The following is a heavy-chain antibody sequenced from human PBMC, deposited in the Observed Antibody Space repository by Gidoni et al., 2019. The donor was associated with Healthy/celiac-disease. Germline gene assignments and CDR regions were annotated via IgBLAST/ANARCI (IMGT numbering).Heavy chain of an antibody. J-gene: IGHJ6*02. Sequence: QVQLVEAGGGVVQPGRSLRRSCVASGFTFRSNARHRVRQAPGKGLEWVAVISYDGSNKYYSDSVKGRFTISRDNSKNTLYLQMNSLRAEDTAVYYCARELGYSSGWYKGPDYYYGMDVWGQGTTVTVSS. CDR1: GFTFRSNA. V-gene: IGHV3-30-3*01. CDR2: ISYDGSNK. D-gene: IGHD6-19*01. CDR3: ARELGYSSGWYKGPDYYYGMDV.